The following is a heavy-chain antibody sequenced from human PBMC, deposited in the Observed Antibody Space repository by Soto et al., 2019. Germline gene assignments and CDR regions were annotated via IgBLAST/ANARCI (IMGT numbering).Heavy chain of an antibody. D-gene: IGHD2-15*01. V-gene: IGHV4-34*01. CDR3: ARAVVGPTYYFDP. CDR1: VGSFRDSY. CDR2: INHSGYT. Sequence: SETLSLTCTVSVGSFRDSYWTWIRQPPGKGLEWIGEINHSGYTNYNPSLKSRVTISVGASKNQFSLSLSSVTAADTAMYYCARAVVGPTYYFDPWGQGTQVTVS. J-gene: IGHJ4*02.